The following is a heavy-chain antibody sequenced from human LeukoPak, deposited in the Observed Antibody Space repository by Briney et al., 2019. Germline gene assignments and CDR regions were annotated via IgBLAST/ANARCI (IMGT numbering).Heavy chain of an antibody. CDR2: ISGSGGST. D-gene: IGHD5-18*01. V-gene: IGHV3-23*01. J-gene: IGHJ4*02. CDR3: ARVGIQLWLPYFDY. Sequence: GGSLRLSXAASGFTFSSYAMSWVRQAPGKGLEWVSAISGSGGSTYYADSVKGRFTIASGNCKNTLYLQMNSLRAEDTAVYYCARVGIQLWLPYFDYWGQGTLVTVSS. CDR1: GFTFSSYA.